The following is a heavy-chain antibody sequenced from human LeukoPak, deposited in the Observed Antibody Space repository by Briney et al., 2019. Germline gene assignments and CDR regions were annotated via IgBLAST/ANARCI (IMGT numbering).Heavy chain of an antibody. CDR3: ARHHSSSWGY. CDR2: INHSGST. Sequence: SQTLSLTCAVSGGSISSGGYYWSWIRQPPGKGLEWIGEINHSGSTNYNPSLKSRVTISVDTSKNQFSLKLSSVTAADTAVYYCARHHSSSWGYWGQGTLVTVSS. D-gene: IGHD6-13*01. J-gene: IGHJ4*02. CDR1: GGSISSGGYY. V-gene: IGHV4-30-2*01.